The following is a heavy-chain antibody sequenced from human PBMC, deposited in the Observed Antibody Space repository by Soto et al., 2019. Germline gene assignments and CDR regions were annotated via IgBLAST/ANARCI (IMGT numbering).Heavy chain of an antibody. CDR1: GYTCSRVS. V-gene: IGHV3-21*01. CDR2: ISSGSSDT. Sequence: GRYLKICCEASGYTCSRVSMNWVRQVPGKGLEWVASISSGSSDTWYADSVKGRFIISRDNAQNSLFLQMNTLRPEDTAMYYCAIVSYWGQGTPVTVSS. CDR3: AIVSY. J-gene: IGHJ1*01.